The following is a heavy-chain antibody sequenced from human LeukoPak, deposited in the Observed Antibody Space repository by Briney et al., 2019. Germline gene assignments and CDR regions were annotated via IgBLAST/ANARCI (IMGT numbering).Heavy chain of an antibody. J-gene: IGHJ3*02. CDR1: GFTFTMFG. D-gene: IGHD3-3*01. CDR2: IVARSGIV. Sequence: GGCLRLSCAASGFTFTMFGMNWVRQAPGKGLEWVSYIVARSGIVYYADSVQGRFTISRDDAKDSVFLQMNSLRVDDTAVYYCARTYDFGRGPPGDAFDNWGQGTLVTVPS. V-gene: IGHV3-48*01. CDR3: ARTYDFGRGPPGDAFDN.